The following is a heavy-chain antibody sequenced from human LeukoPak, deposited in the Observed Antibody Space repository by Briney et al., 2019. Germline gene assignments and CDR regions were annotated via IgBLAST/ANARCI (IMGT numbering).Heavy chain of an antibody. CDR2: IYYSGST. J-gene: IGHJ4*02. CDR3: ARSLPIAYYYDL. V-gene: IGHV4-59*01. Sequence: SGTLSLTCTVPGGSLSRYYWNWIRQPPGKGLEWIGYIYYSGSTNYNPSLKSRVTISVDTSKNQFSLKLSSVTAADTAVYYCARSLPIAYYYDLWGQGTLVTVSS. CDR1: GGSLSRYY.